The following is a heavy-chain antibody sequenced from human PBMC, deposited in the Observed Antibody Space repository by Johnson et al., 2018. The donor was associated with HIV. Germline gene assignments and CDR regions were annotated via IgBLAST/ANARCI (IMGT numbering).Heavy chain of an antibody. V-gene: IGHV3-30*03. Sequence: QVQLVESGGGVVQPGRSLRLSCAASGFTFSSYGMHWVRQAPGKGLEWVAVISYDGSNKYYADSVKGRFTISRDNATNTLYLQMNSLSVEDTAVYYCARGSSGVWLGGWLGGGYDAFDIWGQGTMVTVSS. CDR1: GFTFSSYG. CDR3: ARGSSGVWLGGWLGGGYDAFDI. CDR2: ISYDGSNK. D-gene: IGHD6-19*01. J-gene: IGHJ3*02.